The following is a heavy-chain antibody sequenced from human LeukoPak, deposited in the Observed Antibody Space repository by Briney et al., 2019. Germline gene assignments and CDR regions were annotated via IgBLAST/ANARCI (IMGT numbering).Heavy chain of an antibody. V-gene: IGHV1-46*01. J-gene: IGHJ5*02. D-gene: IGHD2-15*01. Sequence: GASVKVSCKASGYTFTSYYMHWVRQAPGQGLEWMGIINPSGGSTSYAQKFQGGVTMTRDMSTSTVYMELSSLRSEDTAVYYCARARNYCSGGSCYSFDPWGQGTLVTVSS. CDR3: ARARNYCSGGSCYSFDP. CDR1: GYTFTSYY. CDR2: INPSGGST.